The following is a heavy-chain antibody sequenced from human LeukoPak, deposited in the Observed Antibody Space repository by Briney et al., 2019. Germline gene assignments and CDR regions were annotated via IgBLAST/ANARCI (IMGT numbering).Heavy chain of an antibody. J-gene: IGHJ6*02. CDR2: IYYSGST. Sequence: SETLSLTCTVSGGSISSGGYYWSWIRQHPGKGLEWIGYIYYSGSTYYNPSLKSRVTISVDTSKNQFSLKLSSVTAADTAVYYCARDSPPYGMDVWDQGTTVTVSS. CDR3: ARDSPPYGMDV. CDR1: GGSISSGGYY. V-gene: IGHV4-31*03.